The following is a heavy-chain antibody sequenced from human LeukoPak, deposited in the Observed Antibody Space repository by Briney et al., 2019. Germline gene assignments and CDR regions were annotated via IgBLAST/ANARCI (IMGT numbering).Heavy chain of an antibody. J-gene: IGHJ4*02. CDR3: ASNYYDNSALSH. D-gene: IGHD3-22*01. CDR1: GYRFTNYW. Sequence: GESLKISCKGSGYRFTNYWIGWVRQMPGKGLEWMGIIYPGDSDTRYSPSFQGRVTISADKSISTAYLQWSSLKASDTAMYYCASNYYDNSALSHWGQGTLVTVSS. CDR2: IYPGDSDT. V-gene: IGHV5-51*01.